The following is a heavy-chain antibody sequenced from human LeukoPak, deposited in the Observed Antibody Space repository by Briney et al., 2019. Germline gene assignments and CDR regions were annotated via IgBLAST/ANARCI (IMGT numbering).Heavy chain of an antibody. V-gene: IGHV3-21*01. J-gene: IGHJ4*02. CDR2: ISSSSSYI. D-gene: IGHD2-2*01. CDR3: ARGDIVVVPAATSDY. Sequence: KTGGSLRLSCAASGFTFSNSAMNWVRRAPGKGREWVSSISSSSSYIYYADSVKSRFTISRDNAKNSLYLHMNSLRAEDTAVYYCARGDIVVVPAATSDYWGQGTLVTVSS. CDR1: GFTFSNSA.